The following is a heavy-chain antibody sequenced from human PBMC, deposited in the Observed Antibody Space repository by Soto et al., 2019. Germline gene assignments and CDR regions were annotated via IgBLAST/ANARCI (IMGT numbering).Heavy chain of an antibody. J-gene: IGHJ5*02. Sequence: SEILRLPCSVSGGYIGGFGWSCIRQTTGKGLDWIGYIYYSGSTNYSPSLKSRATISADTSRNQFSLKLRSVNTADTAVYFCARGREDCHAGSGPRWMWLAPWGQGTLVTLSS. CDR1: GGYIGGFG. V-gene: IGHV4-59*01. D-gene: IGHD3-3*01. CDR3: ARGREDCHAGSGPRWMWLAP. CDR2: IYYSGST.